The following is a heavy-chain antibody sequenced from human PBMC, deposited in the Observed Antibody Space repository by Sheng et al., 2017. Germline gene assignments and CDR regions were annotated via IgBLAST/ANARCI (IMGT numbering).Heavy chain of an antibody. V-gene: IGHV1-69*08. Sequence: QVQLVQSGAEVKKPGSSVKVSCKASGGTFSSYTISWVRQAPGQGLEWMGRIIPILGIANYAQKFQGRVTITADKSTSTAYMELSSLRSEDTAVYYCARDRSRPSEDYYYMDVWGKGTNGHRLL. CDR1: GGTFSSYT. CDR2: IIPILGIA. CDR3: ARDRSRPSEDYYYMDV. J-gene: IGHJ6*03.